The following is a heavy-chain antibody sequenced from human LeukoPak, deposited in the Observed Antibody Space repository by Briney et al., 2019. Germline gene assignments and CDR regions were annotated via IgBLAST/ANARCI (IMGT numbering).Heavy chain of an antibody. J-gene: IGHJ6*02. CDR1: GGSISSYY. Sequence: PSETLSLTCTVSGGSISSYYWSWIRQPPWKGLECIGYIYYSGSTNYNPSLKSRVTISADTSKNQFSLKLSSVTAADTAVYYCARDATGTMPYYYYYGMDVWGQGTTVTVSS. V-gene: IGHV4-59*01. D-gene: IGHD1-1*01. CDR3: ARDATGTMPYYYYYGMDV. CDR2: IYYSGST.